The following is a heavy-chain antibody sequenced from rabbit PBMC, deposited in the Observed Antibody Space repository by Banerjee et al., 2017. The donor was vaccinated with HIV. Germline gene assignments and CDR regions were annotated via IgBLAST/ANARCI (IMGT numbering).Heavy chain of an antibody. CDR3: ARNVYDDYGDSYYFNL. J-gene: IGHJ4*01. D-gene: IGHD2-1*01. CDR1: GFSFSSSYC. Sequence: QSLEESGGDLVKPGASLTLTCTASGFSFSSSYCMCWVRQAPGKGLEWIACIDAGSSGRTYYANWAKGRFTISKTSSTTVTLQMTSLTAADTATYFCARNVYDDYGDSYYFNLWGPGTLVTVS. V-gene: IGHV1S40*01. CDR2: IDAGSSGRT.